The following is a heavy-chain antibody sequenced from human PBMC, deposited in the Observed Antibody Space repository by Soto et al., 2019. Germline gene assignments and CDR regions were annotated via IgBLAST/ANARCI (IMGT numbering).Heavy chain of an antibody. V-gene: IGHV4-31*03. CDR1: GGSISSGGYY. J-gene: IGHJ4*02. D-gene: IGHD4-4*01. Sequence: SETLSLTCTVSGGSISSGGYYWSWIRQHPGKGLEWIGYIYYSGSTYYNPSLKSRVTISVDTSKNQFSLKLSSVTAADTAVYYCARARRSNYLDYWGQGTLLTVSS. CDR2: IYYSGST. CDR3: ARARRSNYLDY.